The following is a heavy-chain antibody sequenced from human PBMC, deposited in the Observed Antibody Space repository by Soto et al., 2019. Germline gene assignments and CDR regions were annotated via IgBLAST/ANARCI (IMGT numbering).Heavy chain of an antibody. J-gene: IGHJ4*02. CDR2: INWNGGST. D-gene: IGHD3-10*01. Sequence: EVQLVESGGGVVRPGGSLRLSCAASGFTFDDYGMSWVRQAPGKGLEWVPGINWNGGSTVYADSVKGRFTTSRDNAKNSLYLQMNSLRGEDTALYHCARDHYGSGSSDYWGQGTLVTVSS. CDR1: GFTFDDYG. CDR3: ARDHYGSGSSDY. V-gene: IGHV3-20*01.